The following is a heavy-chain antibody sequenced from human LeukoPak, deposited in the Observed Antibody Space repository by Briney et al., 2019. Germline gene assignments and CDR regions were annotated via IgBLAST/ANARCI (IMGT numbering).Heavy chain of an antibody. Sequence: GRSLRLSCAASGFTFDDYAMHWVRQAPGKGLEWVSGISWNSGSIGYADSVKGRFTISRDNAKNSLYLQMNSLRAEDTALYYCAKDIELSYYYDSSRYLGGVDYWGQGTLVTVSS. J-gene: IGHJ4*02. CDR2: ISWNSGSI. CDR1: GFTFDDYA. D-gene: IGHD3-22*01. V-gene: IGHV3-9*01. CDR3: AKDIELSYYYDSSRYLGGVDY.